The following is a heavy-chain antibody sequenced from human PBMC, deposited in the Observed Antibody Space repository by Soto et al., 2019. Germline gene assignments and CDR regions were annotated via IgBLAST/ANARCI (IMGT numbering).Heavy chain of an antibody. CDR1: GYTFTSYY. J-gene: IGHJ5*02. V-gene: IGHV1-46*01. CDR3: ALGFYDSSGYYPGWFDP. CDR2: INPSGGST. Sequence: ASVKVSCKASGYTFTSYYMHWVRQAPGQGLEWMGIINPSGGSTSYAQKFQGRVTMTRDTSTSTVYMELSSLRSEDTAVYYCALGFYDSSGYYPGWFDPRGQGTLVTGSS. D-gene: IGHD3-22*01.